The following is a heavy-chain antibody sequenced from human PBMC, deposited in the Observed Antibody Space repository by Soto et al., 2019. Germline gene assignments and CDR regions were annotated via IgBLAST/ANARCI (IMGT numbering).Heavy chain of an antibody. D-gene: IGHD3-3*01. CDR1: GFTFSNAW. J-gene: IGHJ3*02. CDR2: IKSKTDGGTT. Sequence: GGSLRLSCAASGFTFSNAWMSWVRQAPGKGLEWVGRIKSKTDGGTTDYAAPVKGRFTISRDDSKNTLYLQMNSLKTEDTAVYYCTTTKITIFGVVTRLDDAFDIWGQGTMVTVSS. CDR3: TTTKITIFGVVTRLDDAFDI. V-gene: IGHV3-15*01.